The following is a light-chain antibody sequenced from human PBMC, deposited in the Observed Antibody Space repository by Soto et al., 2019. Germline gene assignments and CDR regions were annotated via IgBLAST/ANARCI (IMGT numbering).Light chain of an antibody. V-gene: IGKV1-39*01. CDR2: GAS. CDR1: QDISNS. J-gene: IGKJ2*01. CDR3: QQSYSTPYT. Sequence: DIQMTQTPPSLSLSVGDRVTITCRASQDISNSLNWYQQKPGKSPRALIYGASSLESGVPSRFSGRGSGTDFTLSISSLQPEDFATYFCQQSYSTPYTFGHGTSLRIK.